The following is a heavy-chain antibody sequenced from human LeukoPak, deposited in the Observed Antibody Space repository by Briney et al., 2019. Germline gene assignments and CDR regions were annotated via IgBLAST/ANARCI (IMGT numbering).Heavy chain of an antibody. CDR1: GFTFSSYA. CDR3: AKAPFRLSYYFDY. Sequence: PGGSLRLSCAASGFTFSSYAMSWVRQAPGKGLEWDSAISGSGGSTYYADSVKGRFTISRDNSKNTLYLQMNSLRAEDTAVYYCAKAPFRLSYYFDYWGQGTLVTVSS. J-gene: IGHJ4*02. D-gene: IGHD5/OR15-5a*01. CDR2: ISGSGGST. V-gene: IGHV3-23*01.